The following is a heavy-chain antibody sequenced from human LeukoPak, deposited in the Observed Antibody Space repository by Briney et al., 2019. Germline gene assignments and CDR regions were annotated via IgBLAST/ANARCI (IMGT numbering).Heavy chain of an antibody. D-gene: IGHD4/OR15-4a*01. CDR2: IPFEGNNK. CDR3: AKGSPRTMES. V-gene: IGHV3-30*02. Sequence: GGSLRLSCAGSGFTFSSYGMHWVRLAPGKGLEWVAFIPFEGNNKYYAESLKGRFTISRDNSRNTLYLQMNSLRADDTAIYYCAKGSPRTMESWGQGTLVTVSS. J-gene: IGHJ4*02. CDR1: GFTFSSYG.